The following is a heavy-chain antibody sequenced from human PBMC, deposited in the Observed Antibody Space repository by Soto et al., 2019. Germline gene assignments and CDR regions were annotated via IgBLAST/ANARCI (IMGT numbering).Heavy chain of an antibody. D-gene: IGHD1-26*01. CDR3: ARAWDLLINY. V-gene: IGHV3-74*01. Sequence: GSLRLSCAASGFTFSSSWMHWVRQAPGKGLVWVSHINSDGSSTTYADSVKGRFTISRDNAKNTLYLQMNRLRAEDTAVYYCARAWDLLINYWGQGTLVTVSS. J-gene: IGHJ4*02. CDR2: INSDGSST. CDR1: GFTFSSSW.